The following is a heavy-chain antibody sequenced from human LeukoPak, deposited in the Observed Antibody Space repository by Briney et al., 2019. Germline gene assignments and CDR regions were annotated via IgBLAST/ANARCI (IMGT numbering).Heavy chain of an antibody. V-gene: IGHV3-7*01. CDR1: GFPFIRHW. Sequence: GSLRLSCSASGFPFIRHWMSWVRQAPGKGLQWVANIKEDGSENYYVDSVKGRFTISRDNAKNSLYLQMNSLRAEDTAVYYCAAESSSSWEGHWGQGTLVTVSS. CDR3: AAESSSSWEGH. D-gene: IGHD6-6*01. CDR2: IKEDGSEN. J-gene: IGHJ1*01.